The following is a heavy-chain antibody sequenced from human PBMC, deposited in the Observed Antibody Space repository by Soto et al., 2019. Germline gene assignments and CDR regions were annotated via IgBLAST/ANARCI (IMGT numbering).Heavy chain of an antibody. CDR2: INFSGSV. CDR3: ARGYWFDP. V-gene: IGHV4-34*01. J-gene: IGHJ5*02. CDR1: GVSFSGYS. Sequence: PSETLSLTCAVYGVSFSGYSWSWIRQPPGKGLEWIGEINFSGSVNYNPSLKSRVSISVDRSKNQFSLKMNSVTAADTAVYYCARGYWFDPWGQGTLVTVSS.